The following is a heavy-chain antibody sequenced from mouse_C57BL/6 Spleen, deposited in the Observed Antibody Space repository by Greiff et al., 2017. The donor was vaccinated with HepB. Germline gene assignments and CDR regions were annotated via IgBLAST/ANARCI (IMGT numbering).Heavy chain of an antibody. J-gene: IGHJ3*01. D-gene: IGHD2-3*01. V-gene: IGHV14-4*01. CDR3: TTGDGYEGGGFAY. CDR1: GFYIKDEY. Sequence: VQLQQSGAELVRPGASVKLSCTASGFYIKDEYMHWVQQRPEQGLEWIGWIDPENGDTEYASKFPGKATITADTSSNTAYLQLSSLTSEDTAVYNCTTGDGYEGGGFAYWGQGTLVTVSA. CDR2: IDPENGDT.